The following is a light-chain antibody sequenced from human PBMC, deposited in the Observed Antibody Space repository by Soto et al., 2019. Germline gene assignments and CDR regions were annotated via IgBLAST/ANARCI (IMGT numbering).Light chain of an antibody. Sequence: EVVLTQSPDTLSLSPGERATLACRTSQTVSNKYLTWYQQKPGQAPRLLIYGASNRATGIPDRFSGSGSGTDFTLTISRLEPEDFAVYYCQQYGSSGTFGQGTKVDIK. J-gene: IGKJ1*01. V-gene: IGKV3-20*01. CDR1: QTVSNKY. CDR2: GAS. CDR3: QQYGSSGT.